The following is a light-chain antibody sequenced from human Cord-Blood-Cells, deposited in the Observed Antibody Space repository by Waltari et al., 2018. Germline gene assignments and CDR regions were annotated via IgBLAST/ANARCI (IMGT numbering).Light chain of an antibody. V-gene: IGLV3-1*01. CDR3: QAWDSSNVV. CDR2: QDS. J-gene: IGLJ2*01. Sequence: SYELPQPPPVSLSPGHTTSITCPGVKFGKTYACWYQQKPGQSPVLVIYQDSKRPAGIPERFSGSNSGNTATLTISGTQAMDEADYYCQAWDSSNVVFGGGTKLTVL. CDR1: KFGKTY.